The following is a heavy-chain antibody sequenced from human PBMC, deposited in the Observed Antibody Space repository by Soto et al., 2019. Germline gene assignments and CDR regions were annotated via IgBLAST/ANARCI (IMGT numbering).Heavy chain of an antibody. J-gene: IGHJ3*02. CDR2: IYPGDSDT. Sequence: PGESLKISCKGSGYSFSIYWIGWVRQMPGQGLEWMGIIYPGDSDTRYSPSLQGQVTISADKSISTAYLQWSSLKASDTAMYYCARVLLGTTFSVEAFDICGQGTMVTVSS. CDR1: GYSFSIYW. V-gene: IGHV5-51*01. D-gene: IGHD1-1*01. CDR3: ARVLLGTTFSVEAFDI.